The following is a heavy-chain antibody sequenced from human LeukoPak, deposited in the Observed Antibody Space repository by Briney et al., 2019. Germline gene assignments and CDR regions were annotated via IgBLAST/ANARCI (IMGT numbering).Heavy chain of an antibody. CDR1: GGSLSSSHYY. V-gene: IGHV4-39*01. CDR2: IYYSGST. D-gene: IGHD6-19*01. J-gene: IGHJ4*02. CDR3: ASNGAYSGGWFDDY. Sequence: SETLSLTCTVSGGSLSSSHYYWGWIRQPPGKGLEWIGTIYYSGSTYYNPSLKSRVTISIDTSKNQFSLNLSSVTAADTAVYYCASNGAYSGGWFDDYWGQGTLLSVSS.